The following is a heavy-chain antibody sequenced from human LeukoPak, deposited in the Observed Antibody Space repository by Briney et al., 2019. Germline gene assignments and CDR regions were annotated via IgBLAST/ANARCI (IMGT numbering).Heavy chain of an antibody. Sequence: GGSLRLSCAASGFTFSTYSLHWARQAPGKGLEWVAVISRDGTNKYHADSVKGRFTISRDNSKNTLFLQMNSLRAEDTAVYYCARALPSPSGYFDHWGQGTLVTASS. CDR3: ARALPSPSGYFDH. J-gene: IGHJ4*02. D-gene: IGHD7-27*01. V-gene: IGHV3-30-3*01. CDR2: ISRDGTNK. CDR1: GFTFSTYS.